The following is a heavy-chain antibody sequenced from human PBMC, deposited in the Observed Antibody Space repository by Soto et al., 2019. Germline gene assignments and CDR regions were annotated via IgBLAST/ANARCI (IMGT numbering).Heavy chain of an antibody. CDR1: GGSISTSNW. CDR3: ARARATIAAAAIFDC. Sequence: QVQLQESGPGLVKPSGTLSLTCAVSGGSISTSNWWSWVRQPPGKGLEWIGEVYRTGSTNYNPSLERRVPVSVDKSKSQVSLQLTSVTAADTAVYDCARARATIAAAAIFDCWGQGTLVTVSS. D-gene: IGHD6-13*01. J-gene: IGHJ4*02. CDR2: VYRTGST. V-gene: IGHV4-4*02.